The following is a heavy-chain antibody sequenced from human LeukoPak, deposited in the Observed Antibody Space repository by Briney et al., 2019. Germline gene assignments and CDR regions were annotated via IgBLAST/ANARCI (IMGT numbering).Heavy chain of an antibody. CDR1: GFTFSSYA. V-gene: IGHV3-23*01. Sequence: QTGGSLRLSCAASGFTFSSYAMSWVRQAPGKGLEWVSGISGSGGLTYYAESVKGRFTISRDNSKNTLYLQMNSLRAEDTAVFYCAKGSGYSGYDALSGVDPWGQGTLVTVSS. D-gene: IGHD5-12*01. CDR2: ISGSGGLT. J-gene: IGHJ5*02. CDR3: AKGSGYSGYDALSGVDP.